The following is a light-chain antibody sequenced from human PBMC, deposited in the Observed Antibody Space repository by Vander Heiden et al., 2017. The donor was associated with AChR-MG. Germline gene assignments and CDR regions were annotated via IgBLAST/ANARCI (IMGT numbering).Light chain of an antibody. Sequence: QSALTPPASVSGSPGQSLTISCTGTSSDVGGYNYVSWYQQHPGKAPKLMIYEVSNRPSGVSNRLSGSKSGNTASLTISGLQAEDEADYYCSSYTSSSTLGVVFGGGTKLTVL. CDR1: SSDVGGYNY. CDR2: EVS. CDR3: SSYTSSSTLGVV. V-gene: IGLV2-14*01. J-gene: IGLJ2*01.